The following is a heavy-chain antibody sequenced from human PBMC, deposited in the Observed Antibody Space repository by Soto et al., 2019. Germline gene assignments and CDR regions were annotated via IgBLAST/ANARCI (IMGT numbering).Heavy chain of an antibody. CDR2: INNDGSET. Sequence: EVHLAESGGGLVQPGGSLRLSCVASGFTFANYWMTWVRQAPGKEPERVANINNDGSETNYVDSVKGRFIISRDNTKNSLYLQMNSLRAEDTAVFYCTRDRGWQTFDYWGQGTLVTVSS. V-gene: IGHV3-7*03. D-gene: IGHD3-10*01. CDR3: TRDRGWQTFDY. J-gene: IGHJ4*02. CDR1: GFTFANYW.